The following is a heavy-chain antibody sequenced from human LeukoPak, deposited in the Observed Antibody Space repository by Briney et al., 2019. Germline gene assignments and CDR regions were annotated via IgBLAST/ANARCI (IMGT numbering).Heavy chain of an antibody. CDR2: IYYSGST. J-gene: IGHJ3*02. CDR1: GGSISSYY. Sequence: SETLSLTCTVSGGSISSYYWSWIRQPPGKGLEWIGDIYYSGSTNYNPSLKSRVTISVDTSKNQFSLKLSSVTAADTAVYYCARHGYSSSWRPYAFDIWGQGTMVTVSS. CDR3: ARHGYSSSWRPYAFDI. V-gene: IGHV4-59*08. D-gene: IGHD6-13*01.